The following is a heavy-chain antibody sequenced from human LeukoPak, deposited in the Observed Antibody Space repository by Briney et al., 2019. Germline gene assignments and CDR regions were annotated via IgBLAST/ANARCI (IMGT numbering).Heavy chain of an antibody. J-gene: IGHJ4*02. CDR3: AKDNYDSSGYAWFDY. Sequence: GGFLRLSCAASGFTFSSYSMNWVRQAPGKGLEWVSGISWNSGSIGYADSVKGRFTISRDNAKNSLYLQMNSLRAEDTALYYCAKDNYDSSGYAWFDYWGQGTLVTVSS. CDR1: GFTFSSYS. D-gene: IGHD3-22*01. CDR2: ISWNSGSI. V-gene: IGHV3-9*01.